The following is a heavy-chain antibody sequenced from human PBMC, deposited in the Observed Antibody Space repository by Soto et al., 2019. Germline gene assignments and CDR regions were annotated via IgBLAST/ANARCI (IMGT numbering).Heavy chain of an antibody. J-gene: IGHJ5*02. CDR1: GYTFSNYG. CDR2: ISLYSDGT. D-gene: IGHD1-26*01. V-gene: IGHV1-18*01. Sequence: QVPLVQSGGEVKRPGASVKVSCKTSGYTFSNYGITWVRQAPGQALEWLGWISLYSDGTNYAQKFQGRVSMTTDTSTTTAYMELRSLRSDDTAVYYCARVVPGAEAWFGPWGQGTLVTVSS. CDR3: ARVVPGAEAWFGP.